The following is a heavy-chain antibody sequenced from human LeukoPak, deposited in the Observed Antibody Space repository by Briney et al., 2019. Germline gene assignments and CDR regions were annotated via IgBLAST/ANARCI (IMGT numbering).Heavy chain of an antibody. CDR2: FDPEDGET. V-gene: IGHV1-24*01. Sequence: GASVKVSCKVSGYTLTELSMHWVRQAPGKGLEWMGGFDPEDGETIYAQKFQGRVTMTEDTSTDTAYMELSSLRSEDTAVYYCATASPLRFLEWLPYPLDYWGQGTLVTVSS. D-gene: IGHD3-3*01. J-gene: IGHJ4*02. CDR1: GYTLTELS. CDR3: ATASPLRFLEWLPYPLDY.